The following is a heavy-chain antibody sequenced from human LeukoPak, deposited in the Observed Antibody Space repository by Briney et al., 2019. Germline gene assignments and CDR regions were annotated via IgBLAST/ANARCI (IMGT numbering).Heavy chain of an antibody. CDR3: ARRVVYGSGSYYPYYFDY. V-gene: IGHV1-2*02. J-gene: IGHJ4*02. Sequence: ASVKVSCKASGYTFTGYYMHWVRQAPGQGLEWMGWINPNSGGTNYAQKFQGRVTMTRDTSIGTAYMELSRLRSDDTAVYYCARRVVYGSGSYYPYYFDYWGQGTLVTVSS. CDR1: GYTFTGYY. CDR2: INPNSGGT. D-gene: IGHD3-10*01.